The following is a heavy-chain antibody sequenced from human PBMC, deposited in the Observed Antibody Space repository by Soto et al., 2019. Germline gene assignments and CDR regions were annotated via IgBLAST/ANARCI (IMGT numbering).Heavy chain of an antibody. CDR1: GYSFTSYW. CDR2: IDPSDSYT. V-gene: IGHV5-10-1*01. Sequence: GESLKISCNVSGYSFTSYWISCVSQMPGKGLEWMGRIDPSDSYTNYSSSFQGHVTISADKSISTAYLQWSSLKASDTAMYYCARLQAAAGDNDPTFDYWGQGTLVPVS. D-gene: IGHD6-13*01. CDR3: ARLQAAAGDNDPTFDY. J-gene: IGHJ4*02.